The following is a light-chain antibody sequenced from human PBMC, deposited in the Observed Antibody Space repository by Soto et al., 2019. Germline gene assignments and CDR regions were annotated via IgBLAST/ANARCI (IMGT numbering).Light chain of an antibody. CDR1: QIVSSTY. V-gene: IGKV3D-15*01. CDR3: QQYNKWPPT. CDR2: GAS. J-gene: IGKJ5*01. Sequence: EIVLTQSPGTLSLSPGERATLSCRASQIVSSTYLAWFQQKPGQAPRLLIYGASTRATDIPDRFSGSGSGADFTLTISSLQSEDFAVYYCQQYNKWPPTFGQGTRLEIK.